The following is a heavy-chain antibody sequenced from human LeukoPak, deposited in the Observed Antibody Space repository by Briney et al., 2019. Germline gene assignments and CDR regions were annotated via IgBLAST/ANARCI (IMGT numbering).Heavy chain of an antibody. CDR2: IYTSGST. CDR1: GGSISSGSYY. J-gene: IGHJ6*03. CDR3: GRAGGCSSTSCYMEDDYYYYYYMDV. Sequence: SQTLSLTCTVSGGSISSGSYYWTYTRQPAGKGLEWIGRIYTSGSTNYNPSLKSRVTISVDTSKNQFSLKLSSVTAADTAVYYCGRAGGCSSTSCYMEDDYYYYYYMDVWGKGTTVTVSS. V-gene: IGHV4-61*02. D-gene: IGHD2-2*02.